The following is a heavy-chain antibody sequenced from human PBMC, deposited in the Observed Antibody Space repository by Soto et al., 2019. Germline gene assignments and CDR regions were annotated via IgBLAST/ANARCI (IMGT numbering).Heavy chain of an antibody. Sequence: QLQLQESGSGLVKPSQTLSLTCAVSGGSISRGGYAWSWIRQPPGKGLEWIGYIYHSGSTYYNPSLKSRVTISVDRSKNQFSLKLSSVTAADTAVYYCARGDDYGDYEGEGWFDPWGQGTLVTVSS. D-gene: IGHD4-17*01. V-gene: IGHV4-30-2*01. J-gene: IGHJ5*02. CDR3: ARGDDYGDYEGEGWFDP. CDR1: GGSISRGGYA. CDR2: IYHSGST.